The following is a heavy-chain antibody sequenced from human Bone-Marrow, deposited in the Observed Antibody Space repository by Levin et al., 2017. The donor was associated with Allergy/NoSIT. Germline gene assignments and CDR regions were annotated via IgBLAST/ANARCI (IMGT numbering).Heavy chain of an antibody. CDR2: IRDSSGRS. Sequence: GGSLRLSCVVSGFTFNNYAMTWVRQTPGKGLEWVADIRDSSGRSKYTDSVKGRFTISSDIARNTFYLQMNSLRDDDTALYYCATPLMGGYDALDQWGQGTLVSVSS. D-gene: IGHD5-12*01. CDR3: ATPLMGGYDALDQ. CDR1: GFTFNNYA. J-gene: IGHJ4*02. V-gene: IGHV3-23*01.